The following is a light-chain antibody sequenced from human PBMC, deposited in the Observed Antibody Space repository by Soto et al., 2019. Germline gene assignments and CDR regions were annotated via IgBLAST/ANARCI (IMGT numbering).Light chain of an antibody. CDR2: LNSDGSH. V-gene: IGLV4-69*01. Sequence: QLVLTQSPSASASLGASVKLTCTLSSGHSSYAIAWHQQQPEKGPRYLMKLNSDGSHSKGDGIPDRFSGSSSGAERYLTISSLQSEAEADYYCQTWGTGIPWVFGGGTKLPVL. CDR1: SGHSSYA. J-gene: IGLJ3*02. CDR3: QTWGTGIPWV.